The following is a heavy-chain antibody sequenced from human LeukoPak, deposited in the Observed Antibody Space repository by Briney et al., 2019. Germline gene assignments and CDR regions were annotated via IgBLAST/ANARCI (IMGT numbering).Heavy chain of an antibody. J-gene: IGHJ4*02. CDR1: GYTLTELS. CDR2: FDPEDGET. CDR3: ATAEYYDFWSGYFYFDY. D-gene: IGHD3-3*01. V-gene: IGHV1-24*01. Sequence: ASVKVSCKVSGYTLTELSMHWVRQAPGKGLEWMGGFDPEDGETIYAQKFQGRVTMIEDTSTDTAYMELSSLRSEDTAVYYCATAEYYDFWSGYFYFDYWGQGTLVTVSS.